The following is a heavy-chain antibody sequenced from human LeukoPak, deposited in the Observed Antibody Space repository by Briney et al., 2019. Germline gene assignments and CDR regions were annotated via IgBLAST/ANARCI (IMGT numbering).Heavy chain of an antibody. CDR2: IGTSSTTI. D-gene: IGHD3-10*01. J-gene: IGHJ3*02. Sequence: GGSLRLSCAASGFTFSSYTKNWVRQPPGKGLEWVSNIGTSSTTIYYADSVRGRFTISRDNSKNTLYLQMNSLRGEDTAVYYCARASGPFDIWGQGTMVTVSS. V-gene: IGHV3-48*01. CDR3: ARASGPFDI. CDR1: GFTFSSYT.